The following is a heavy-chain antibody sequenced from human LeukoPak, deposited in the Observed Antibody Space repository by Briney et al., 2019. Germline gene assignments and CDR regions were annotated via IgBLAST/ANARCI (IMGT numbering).Heavy chain of an antibody. Sequence: GASVKVSCKSSGYTFTSYGISWVRQAPGQGLEWMGWISAYNDNTNYAQKLQGRVTMTTDTSTSTAYVELRSLTSDDTAVYYCARVPKWGTSLINWFDPWGQGTLVTVSS. CDR2: ISAYNDNT. V-gene: IGHV1-18*01. J-gene: IGHJ5*02. D-gene: IGHD2-2*01. CDR3: ARVPKWGTSLINWFDP. CDR1: GYTFTSYG.